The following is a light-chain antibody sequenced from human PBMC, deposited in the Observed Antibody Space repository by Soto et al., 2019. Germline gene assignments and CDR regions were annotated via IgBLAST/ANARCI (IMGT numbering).Light chain of an antibody. V-gene: IGKV3-11*01. Sequence: VVSTQSPSTPSLSAGERPGVHCGASQGVRTSLAWYQHKPGQAPRLVIYDASLRANGVPARFGGSGSGTDFTLTINSLEPEDFAVYYCQERNVWPPITFGQGTRLAVK. J-gene: IGKJ5*01. CDR3: QERNVWPPIT. CDR2: DAS. CDR1: QGVRTS.